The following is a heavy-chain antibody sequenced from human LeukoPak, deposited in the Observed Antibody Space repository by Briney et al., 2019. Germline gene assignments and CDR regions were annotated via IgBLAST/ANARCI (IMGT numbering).Heavy chain of an antibody. J-gene: IGHJ4*02. CDR1: GYSFTSYC. CDR3: ARSAHEDYYYYDSSGYSHSQFAD. CDR2: IYPGDSDT. Sequence: GESLKISCNGSGYSFTSYCVGWVGHMPRKGLEWMGIIYPGDSDTRYSASFQGQVTISAAKSISIAYLQWSSLKASDMDMYYCARSAHEDYYYYDSSGYSHSQFADWGQGTMVTVSS. D-gene: IGHD3-22*01. V-gene: IGHV5-51*01.